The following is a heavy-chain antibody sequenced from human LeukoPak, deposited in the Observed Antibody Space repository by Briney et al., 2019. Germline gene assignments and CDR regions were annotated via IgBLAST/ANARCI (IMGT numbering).Heavy chain of an antibody. CDR2: IYYSGST. Sequence: SETLSLTCTVSGGSISSYYWSWLRQPPGKGLEWIGYIYYSGSTNYNPSLKSRVTISVDTSKNQFSLKLSSVTAADTAVYYCAASHFDWLSRGHYFDYWGQGTLVTVSS. CDR1: GGSISSYY. V-gene: IGHV4-59*01. CDR3: AASHFDWLSRGHYFDY. D-gene: IGHD3-9*01. J-gene: IGHJ4*02.